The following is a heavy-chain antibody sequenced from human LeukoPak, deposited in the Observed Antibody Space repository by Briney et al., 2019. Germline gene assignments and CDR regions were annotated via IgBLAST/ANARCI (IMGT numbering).Heavy chain of an antibody. Sequence: SETLSLTCTVSGYSISSGYYWGWIRQPPGKGLEWIGSIYHSGTTYYNPSLKSRVTISVDTSKNQFSLKLSSVTAADTAVYYCASDSAADGYNWFDPWGQGTLVTVSS. D-gene: IGHD2-15*01. CDR2: IYHSGTT. CDR1: GYSISSGYY. J-gene: IGHJ5*02. V-gene: IGHV4-38-2*02. CDR3: ASDSAADGYNWFDP.